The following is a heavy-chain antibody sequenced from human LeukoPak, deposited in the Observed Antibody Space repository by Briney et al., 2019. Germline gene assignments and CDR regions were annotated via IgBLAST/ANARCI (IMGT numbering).Heavy chain of an antibody. J-gene: IGHJ6*02. CDR1: GYSVTNYW. CDR3: ARLGNSNPYYYGMDV. V-gene: IGHV5-51*01. CDR2: IYPGDSDT. D-gene: IGHD4-11*01. Sequence: GQSLKISCKGSGYSVTNYWIVWVRQMPGKRLEWMGIIYPGDSDTRYSPSFQGQVTISADKSMSTAYLQWSSLKASDTAMYYCARLGNSNPYYYGMDVWGQGTTVTVSS.